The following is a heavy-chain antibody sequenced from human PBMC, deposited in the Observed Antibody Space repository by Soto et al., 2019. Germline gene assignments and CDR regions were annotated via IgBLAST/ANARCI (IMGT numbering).Heavy chain of an antibody. J-gene: IGHJ4*02. D-gene: IGHD3-22*01. CDR3: ARESVDYYDSRVLGY. Sequence: QVQLQESGPGLVKPSQTLSLTCTVSGGSISSGDYYWSWIRQPPGKGLEWIGYIYYSGSTYYNPSLKSRVTISVDPSKIQFSLKLSSVTAADTAVYYCARESVDYYDSRVLGYWGQGTLVTVSS. CDR2: IYYSGST. V-gene: IGHV4-30-4*01. CDR1: GGSISSGDYY.